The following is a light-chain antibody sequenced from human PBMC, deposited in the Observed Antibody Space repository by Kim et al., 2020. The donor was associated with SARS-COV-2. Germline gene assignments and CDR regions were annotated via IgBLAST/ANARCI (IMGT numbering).Light chain of an antibody. CDR3: LLSYSDSRV. CDR2: DTG. CDR1: TGAVTSGHF. Sequence: PEGTVTLTWDSSTGAVTSGHFPSWFQQKPGQAPRTLIYDTGNRHSWTPARFSGSLLGGKAALTLSAAQAEDEADYYCLLSYSDSRVFGGGTQLTVL. V-gene: IGLV7-46*01. J-gene: IGLJ2*01.